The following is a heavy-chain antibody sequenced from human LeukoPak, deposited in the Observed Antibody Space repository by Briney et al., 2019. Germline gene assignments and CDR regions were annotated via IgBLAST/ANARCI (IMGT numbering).Heavy chain of an antibody. CDR1: GGSISSYY. D-gene: IGHD6-13*01. Sequence: SETLTLTCTVSGGSISSYYWSWIRQPAGKGLEWIGRIYTSGSTNYNPSLKSRVTMSVDTSKNQFSLKLSSVTAADTAVYYCARGLSSSWYPSKNYYFDYWGQGTLVTVSS. CDR2: IYTSGST. J-gene: IGHJ4*02. CDR3: ARGLSSSWYPSKNYYFDY. V-gene: IGHV4-4*07.